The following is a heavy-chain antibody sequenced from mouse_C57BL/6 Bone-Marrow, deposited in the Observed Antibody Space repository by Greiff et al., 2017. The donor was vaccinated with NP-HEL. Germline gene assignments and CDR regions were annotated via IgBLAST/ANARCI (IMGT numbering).Heavy chain of an antibody. J-gene: IGHJ1*03. CDR3: ARSHLLFHWYFDV. CDR1: GFTIKNTY. V-gene: IGHV14-3*01. D-gene: IGHD2-1*01. CDR2: IDPANGNT. Sequence: EVQLQQSVAELVRPGASVKLSCTASGFTIKNTYMHWVKQRPEQGLEWIGRIDPANGNTKYAPTFQGKATITADTSSNTAYLQLSSLTSEDTAIYYCARSHLLFHWYFDVWGTGTTVTVSS.